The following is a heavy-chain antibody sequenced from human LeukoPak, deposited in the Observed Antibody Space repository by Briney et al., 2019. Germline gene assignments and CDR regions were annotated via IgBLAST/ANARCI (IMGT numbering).Heavy chain of an antibody. D-gene: IGHD5-12*01. CDR1: SGSIFTSNW. V-gene: IGHV4-4*02. Sequence: PSETLSLTCAVSSGSIFTSNWWSWVRQPPGKGLEWIGQIFHSGSTSYSPSLKSRVTISVDKSKNQFSLKLTSVTAADTAVYYCARGQLATTFDYWGQGTLVTVSS. CDR2: IFHSGST. CDR3: ARGQLATTFDY. J-gene: IGHJ4*02.